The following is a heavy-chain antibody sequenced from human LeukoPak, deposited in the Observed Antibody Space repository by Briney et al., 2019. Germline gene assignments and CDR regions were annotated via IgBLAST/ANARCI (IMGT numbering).Heavy chain of an antibody. D-gene: IGHD2-21*01. V-gene: IGHV4-38-2*02. Sequence: SPSETLSLTCTVSGYSISSGYYWGWIRQPPGKGLEWIGSIYHSGSTYYNPSLKSRVTISVDTSKNQFSLKLSSVTAADTAVYYCARGGFHYSPFNYFDYWGQGTLVTVSS. CDR2: IYHSGST. J-gene: IGHJ4*02. CDR1: GYSISSGYY. CDR3: ARGGFHYSPFNYFDY.